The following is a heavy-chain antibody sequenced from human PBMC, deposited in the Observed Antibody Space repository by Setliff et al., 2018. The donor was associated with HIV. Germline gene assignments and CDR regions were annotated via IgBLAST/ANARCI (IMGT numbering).Heavy chain of an antibody. D-gene: IGHD5-12*01. CDR1: GFAFSFYA. CDR3: VKTASEMATIRFLGYFDY. CDR2: INQDGSEN. Sequence: PGGSLRLSCAASGFAFSFYAMNWVRQAPGKGLEWVANINQDGSENYYVDAVKGRFTISRDNAKKSVFLHMNSLRAEDTAVYYCVKTASEMATIRFLGYFDYWGQGTLVTVSS. V-gene: IGHV3-7*01. J-gene: IGHJ4*02.